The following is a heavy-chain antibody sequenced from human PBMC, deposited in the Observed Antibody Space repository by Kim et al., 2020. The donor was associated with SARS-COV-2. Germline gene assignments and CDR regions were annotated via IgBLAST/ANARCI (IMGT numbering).Heavy chain of an antibody. V-gene: IGHV3-9*01. D-gene: IGHD3-22*01. CDR1: GFTFDDYA. J-gene: IGHJ3*02. CDR3: AKDMSTDRPLRPYYYDSSCLSVASDI. CDR2: ISWNSGSI. Sequence: GGSLRLSCAASGFTFDDYAMHWVRQAPGKGLEWVSGISWNSGSIGYADSVKGRFTISRDNAKNSLYLQMNSLRAEDTALYYCAKDMSTDRPLRPYYYDSSCLSVASDIWCQGTLVTVSS.